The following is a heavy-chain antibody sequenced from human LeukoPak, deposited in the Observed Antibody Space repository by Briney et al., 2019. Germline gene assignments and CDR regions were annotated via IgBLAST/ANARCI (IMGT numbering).Heavy chain of an antibody. J-gene: IGHJ4*02. D-gene: IGHD3-22*01. CDR1: GGTFSSYA. CDR3: ARDRPRSYYYDSSGMGYFDY. Sequence: SVKVSCKASGGTFSSYAISWVRQAPGQGLEWMGRIIPIFGIANYAQKFLGRVTITADKSTSTAYMELSSLRSEDTAVYYCARDRPRSYYYDSSGMGYFDYWGQGTLVTVSS. V-gene: IGHV1-69*04. CDR2: IIPIFGIA.